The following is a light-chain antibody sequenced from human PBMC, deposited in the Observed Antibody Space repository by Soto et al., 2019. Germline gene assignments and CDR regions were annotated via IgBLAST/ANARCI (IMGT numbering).Light chain of an antibody. CDR2: DAS. V-gene: IGKV1-33*01. Sequence: DIPMTQSPSSLSASVGDRVTITCQASHDITKYLNWYQQKPGKGPRLLINDASNLEAGVPSRFSGSGSGSDFTFTIGSLQPEDVATYYCQQYESFPLSFGGGTKVEIK. CDR1: HDITKY. CDR3: QQYESFPLS. J-gene: IGKJ4*01.